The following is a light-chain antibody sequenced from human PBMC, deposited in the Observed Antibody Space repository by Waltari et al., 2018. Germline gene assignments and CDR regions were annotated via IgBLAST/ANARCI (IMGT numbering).Light chain of an antibody. CDR1: SSDVGSYNL. CDR2: EVS. CDR3: CSYAGSINV. J-gene: IGLJ6*01. Sequence: QSALTQPASVSGSPGQSITISCTGTSSDVGSYNLVSWYQQHPGKAPKLMIYEVSKRPSGVSNRFSGSKSGNTASLTISGLQAEDEADYYCCSYAGSINVFGSGTKVTVI. V-gene: IGLV2-23*02.